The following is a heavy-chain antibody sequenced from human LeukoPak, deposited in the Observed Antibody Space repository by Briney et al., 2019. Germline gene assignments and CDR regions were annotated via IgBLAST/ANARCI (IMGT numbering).Heavy chain of an antibody. CDR1: GYSFTSYW. CDR2: IYPGDSDT. Sequence: GESLKISCKGSGYSFTSYWIGWVRQMPGKGLEWMGIIYPGDSDTRYSPSFQSQVTISADKSISTAYLQWSSLKASDTAMDYCASLYDSSAHGAFDIWGQGTMVTVSS. V-gene: IGHV5-51*01. CDR3: ASLYDSSAHGAFDI. D-gene: IGHD3-22*01. J-gene: IGHJ3*02.